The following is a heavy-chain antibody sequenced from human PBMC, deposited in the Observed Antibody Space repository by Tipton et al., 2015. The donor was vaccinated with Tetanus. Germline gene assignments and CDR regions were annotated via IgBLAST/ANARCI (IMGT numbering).Heavy chain of an antibody. V-gene: IGHV3-53*01. D-gene: IGHD1-1*01. Sequence: LSLTCTVSGGSIGSGGYYWNWVRQAPGKGLEWVSVIYSGGSTYYADSVEGRFTISRDYVKNTLYLQMNTLRAEDTAVYYCARAPRSGTTLGLPDFWGQGTLVTVSS. CDR2: IYSGGST. CDR1: GGSIGSGGYY. J-gene: IGHJ4*02. CDR3: ARAPRSGTTLGLPDF.